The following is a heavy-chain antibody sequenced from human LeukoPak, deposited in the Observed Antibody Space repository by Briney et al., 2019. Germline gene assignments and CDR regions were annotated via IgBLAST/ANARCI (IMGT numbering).Heavy chain of an antibody. J-gene: IGHJ4*02. CDR3: AKEPTGDKSIDS. V-gene: IGHV4-39*07. Sequence: SETLSLTCTVSGASISRTTYYWGWFRQPPGKGLEWIATMVYSGYTYYNPFLKSLVTISIDTSENQVSLMLSFVTAADTALYYCAKEPTGDKSIDSWGQGNLVTASS. D-gene: IGHD7-27*01. CDR2: MVYSGYT. CDR1: GASISRTTYY.